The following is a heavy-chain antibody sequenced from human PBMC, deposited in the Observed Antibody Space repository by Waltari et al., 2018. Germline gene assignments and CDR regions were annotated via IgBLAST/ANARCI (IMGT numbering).Heavy chain of an antibody. J-gene: IGHJ4*02. V-gene: IGHV3-30*18. CDR1: GFTFSRYG. D-gene: IGHD3-16*01. Sequence: QVRLVESGGGVVQPGRSLRLSCAASGFTFSRYGMHVVRQAPGKGLEVVGGTSEDGSQESYGDSVRGRFTISRDNSKDTLYLQLNRLGAEDTAVYYCAKDLGIALANLAYWGQGTLVTVSS. CDR2: TSEDGSQE. CDR3: AKDLGIALANLAY.